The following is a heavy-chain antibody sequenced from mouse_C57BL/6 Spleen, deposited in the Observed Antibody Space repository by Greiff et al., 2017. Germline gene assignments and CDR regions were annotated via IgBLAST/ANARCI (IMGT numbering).Heavy chain of an antibody. CDR3: ARGRLPYAMDY. V-gene: IGHV1-54*01. D-gene: IGHD2-2*01. CDR2: INPGSGGT. J-gene: IGHJ4*01. CDR1: GYAFTNYL. Sequence: QVQLQQSGAELVRPGTSVKVSCKASGYAFTNYLIEWVKQRPGQGLEWIGVINPGSGGTNYNEKFKGKATLTADKSSSTAYMQLSSLTSEDSAVYFCARGRLPYAMDYWGQGTSGTVSS.